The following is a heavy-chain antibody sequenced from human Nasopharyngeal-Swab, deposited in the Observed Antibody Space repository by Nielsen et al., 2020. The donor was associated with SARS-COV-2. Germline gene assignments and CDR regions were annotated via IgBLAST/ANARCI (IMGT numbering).Heavy chain of an antibody. CDR3: ATVRDIAAAGNGSNWFDP. J-gene: IGHJ5*02. CDR1: GYTLTELG. V-gene: IGHV1-24*01. D-gene: IGHD6-13*01. Sequence: ASVKVSCKVSGYTLTELGMHWVRQAPGKGLEWMGGFDPEDGETIYAQKFQGRVTMTEDTSTDTAYMELSSLRSEDTAVYYCATVRDIAAAGNGSNWFDPWGQGTLVTVSS. CDR2: FDPEDGET.